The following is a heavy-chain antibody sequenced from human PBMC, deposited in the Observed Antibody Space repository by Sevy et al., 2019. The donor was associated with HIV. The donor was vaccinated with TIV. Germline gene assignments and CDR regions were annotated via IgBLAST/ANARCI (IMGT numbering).Heavy chain of an antibody. CDR1: GYTFTGYY. V-gene: IGHV1-2*02. Sequence: GASVKVSCKASGYTFTGYYMHWVRQAPGQGLEWMGWINPNSGGTNYAQKFQGRVTMTRDTSISTAYMELSRLRSDDTAVYYCARDQYSSSPKAGGMDVWGQGTTVTVSS. J-gene: IGHJ6*02. CDR3: ARDQYSSSPKAGGMDV. CDR2: INPNSGGT. D-gene: IGHD6-13*01.